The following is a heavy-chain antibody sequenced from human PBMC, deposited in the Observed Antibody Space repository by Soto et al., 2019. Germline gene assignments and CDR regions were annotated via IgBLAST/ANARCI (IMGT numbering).Heavy chain of an antibody. V-gene: IGHV1-3*01. Sequence: ASVKVSCKASGYTFTSYAMHWVRQAPGQRLEWMGWINAGNGITKYSQKFQGRVTITRDTSASTAYMELSSLRSEDTAVYYCARESRGTGSYSYYFDYWGQGTLVTVSS. CDR3: ARESRGTGSYSYYFDY. D-gene: IGHD3-10*01. CDR1: GYTFTSYA. J-gene: IGHJ4*02. CDR2: INAGNGIT.